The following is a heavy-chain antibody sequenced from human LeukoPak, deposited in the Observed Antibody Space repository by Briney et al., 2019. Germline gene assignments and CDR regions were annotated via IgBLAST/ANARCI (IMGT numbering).Heavy chain of an antibody. V-gene: IGHV4-39*01. CDR3: VRYVGSRSGIYNGDY. CDR2: VYYSGRT. Sequence: PSETLSLTRTFCGCFHRCRSHYGVWIRQPPGEGLEWIASVYYSGRTYYNPSLKSRVTISVDTSKNQFSLKLSAVTAADTAVFYCVRYVGSRSGIYNGDYWGQGTLVTVSS. J-gene: IGHJ4*02. D-gene: IGHD3-10*01. CDR1: GCFHRCRSHY.